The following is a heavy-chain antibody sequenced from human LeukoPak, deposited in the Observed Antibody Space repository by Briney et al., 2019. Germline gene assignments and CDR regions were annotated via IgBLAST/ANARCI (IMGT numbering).Heavy chain of an antibody. CDR3: ARDYLPQWDEAESYFDY. CDR1: GYTFTSYG. V-gene: IGHV1-18*01. CDR2: ISAYNGNT. J-gene: IGHJ4*02. D-gene: IGHD1-26*01. Sequence: ASVKVSCKASGYTFTSYGISWVRQAPGQGLEWMGWISAYNGNTNYAQKLQGRVTMTTDTSTSTAYMELRSLRSDDTAVYYCARDYLPQWDEAESYFDYWGQGTLVTVSS.